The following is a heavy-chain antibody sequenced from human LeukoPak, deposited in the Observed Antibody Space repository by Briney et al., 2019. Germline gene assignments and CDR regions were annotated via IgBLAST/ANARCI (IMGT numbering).Heavy chain of an antibody. J-gene: IGHJ3*02. CDR3: ARANRDGYKRGAFDI. Sequence: SVKVSCKASGGTFSSYAISWVRQAPGQGLEWMGRIIPIFGTANYAQKSQGRVTITTDESTSTAYMELSSLRSEDTAVYYCARANRDGYKRGAFDIWGQGTMVTVSS. V-gene: IGHV1-69*05. CDR2: IIPIFGTA. D-gene: IGHD5-24*01. CDR1: GGTFSSYA.